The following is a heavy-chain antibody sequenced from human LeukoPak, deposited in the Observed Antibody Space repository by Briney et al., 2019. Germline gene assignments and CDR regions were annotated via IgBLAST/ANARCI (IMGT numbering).Heavy chain of an antibody. D-gene: IGHD1-14*01. J-gene: IGHJ4*02. CDR1: GGSISSNC. Sequence: SETLSLTCTVSGGSISSNCWSWIRQPPGRGLEWIGCIYASGTTNYNPSLKGRLTLSVDTSNNRFSLTVTSVTAADTAAYFCGDRGFWGQGTLVTVSS. CDR2: IYASGTT. CDR3: GDRGF. V-gene: IGHV4-4*09.